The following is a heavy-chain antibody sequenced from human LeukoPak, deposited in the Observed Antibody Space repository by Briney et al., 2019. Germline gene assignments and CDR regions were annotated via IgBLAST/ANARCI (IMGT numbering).Heavy chain of an antibody. CDR1: GGSISSSSYY. J-gene: IGHJ5*02. V-gene: IGHV4-39*07. D-gene: IGHD3-22*01. CDR2: IYYSGST. CDR3: ARVPSVTYYYDSSGYFPNWFDP. Sequence: PSQTLSLTCAVSGGSISSSSYYWGWIRQPPGKGLEWIGSIYYSGSTYYNPSLKSRVTISVDTSKNQFSLKLSSVTAADTAVYYCARVPSVTYYYDSSGYFPNWFDPWGQGPLVTVSS.